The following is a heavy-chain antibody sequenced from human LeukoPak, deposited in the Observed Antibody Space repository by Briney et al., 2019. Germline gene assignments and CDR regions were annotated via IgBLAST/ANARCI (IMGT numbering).Heavy chain of an antibody. CDR2: IIQDGSER. CDR3: AREGASTISHAFDV. CDR1: GFPFSTFW. J-gene: IGHJ3*01. D-gene: IGHD3-16*01. Sequence: GGSLRLSCAASGFPFSTFWMTWVRQAPGKGLEWVANIIQDGSERYYVGSVKGRFTISRDNAKNSLFLQMNSLRAEDTAVYYCAREGASTISHAFDVWGQGTMVTVSS. V-gene: IGHV3-7*01.